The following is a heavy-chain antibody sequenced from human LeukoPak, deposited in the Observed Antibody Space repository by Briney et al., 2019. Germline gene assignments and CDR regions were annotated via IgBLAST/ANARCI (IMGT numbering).Heavy chain of an antibody. V-gene: IGHV3-23*01. Sequence: LSGGSLRLSCAASGFTFSGYAMSWVRQAPGKGLEWVSGISGSGGSTYYADSVKGRFTISRDNSKNTLYLQMNSLRAEDTAVYYCAKSRGSGLFDYWGQGTLVTVAS. CDR3: AKSRGSGLFDY. CDR2: ISGSGGST. D-gene: IGHD3-10*01. J-gene: IGHJ4*02. CDR1: GFTFSGYA.